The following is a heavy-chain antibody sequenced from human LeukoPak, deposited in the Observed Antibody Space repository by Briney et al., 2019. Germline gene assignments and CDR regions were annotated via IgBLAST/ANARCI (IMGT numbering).Heavy chain of an antibody. V-gene: IGHV3-23*01. CDR1: GFTFSNYA. CDR2: ISGSGGST. Sequence: GGSLRLSCTASGFTFSNYAMSWVRQAPGKGLEWVSGISGSGGSTCYAVSVKGRFSISRDNSRSTLYLQMNSLRAEDTAVYYCARSRVLERLNAFDIWGQGTMVTVSS. CDR3: ARSRVLERLNAFDI. D-gene: IGHD3-3*01. J-gene: IGHJ3*02.